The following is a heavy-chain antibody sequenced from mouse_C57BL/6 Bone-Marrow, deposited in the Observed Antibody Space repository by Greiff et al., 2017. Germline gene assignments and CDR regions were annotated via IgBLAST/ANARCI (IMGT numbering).Heavy chain of an antibody. CDR3: ANSSYDWYFDV. J-gene: IGHJ1*03. CDR2: IHPNSGST. V-gene: IGHV1-64*01. Sequence: QVQLQQSGAELMKPGASVKLSCKATGYTFTGYWIEWVKQRPGQGLEWIGMIHPNSGSTNYNEKFKSKATLTVDKSSSTAYMQLSSLTSEDSAVYYCANSSYDWYFDVWGTGTTVTVSS. CDR1: GYTFTGYW. D-gene: IGHD1-1*01.